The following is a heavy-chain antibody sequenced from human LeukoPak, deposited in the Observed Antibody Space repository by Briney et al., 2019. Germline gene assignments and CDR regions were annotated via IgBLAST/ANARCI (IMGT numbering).Heavy chain of an antibody. J-gene: IGHJ4*02. CDR1: GYAFTGYY. CDR3: ARVDYYDSSGYYYGIDY. V-gene: IGHV1-2*02. CDR2: INPNSGGT. Sequence: GASVKVSCKASGYAFTGYYIHWVRQAPGQGLEWMGWINPNSGGTNYAQKFQGRVTMTRDTSISTAYMELSRLRSDDTAVYYCARVDYYDSSGYYYGIDYWGQGTLFTVSS. D-gene: IGHD3-22*01.